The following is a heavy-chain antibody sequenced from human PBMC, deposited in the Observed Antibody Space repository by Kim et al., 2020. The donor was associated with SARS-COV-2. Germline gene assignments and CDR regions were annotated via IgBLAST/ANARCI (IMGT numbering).Heavy chain of an antibody. J-gene: IGHJ6*03. CDR1: GFTFSSYS. CDR2: ISSSSSYI. D-gene: IGHD3-3*01. Sequence: GGSLRLSCAASGFTFSSYSMNWVRQAPGKGLEWVSSISSSSSYIYYADSVKGRFTISRDNAKNSLYLQMNSLRAEDTAVYYCARAPYYDFWSGYGYYYYYYYMDVWGKGTTVTVSS. V-gene: IGHV3-21*01. CDR3: ARAPYYDFWSGYGYYYYYYYMDV.